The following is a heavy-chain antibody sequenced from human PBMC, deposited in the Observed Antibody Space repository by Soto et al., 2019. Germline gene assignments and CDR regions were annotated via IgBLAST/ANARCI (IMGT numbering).Heavy chain of an antibody. CDR2: IVVGSGNT. CDR1: GCTFTSSA. J-gene: IGHJ4*02. V-gene: IGHV1-58*01. CDR3: AADCSQKDGYNDY. D-gene: IGHD5-12*01. Sequence: SVKVSCRASGCTFTSSAVQWVRQPRGQRQAWIGWIVVGSGNTNDEQNFQERVTITRDMSTSTAYMELSSLRSEDTAVYYCAADCSQKDGYNDYGGQGTLVTV.